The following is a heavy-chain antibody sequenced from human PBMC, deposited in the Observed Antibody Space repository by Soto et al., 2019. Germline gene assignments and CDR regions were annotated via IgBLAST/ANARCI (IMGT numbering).Heavy chain of an antibody. D-gene: IGHD3-16*01. J-gene: IGHJ4*02. CDR3: ARGVEYDWVDY. V-gene: IGHV1-18*01. CDR2: ISGYNGNT. CDR1: GYTFTRYG. Sequence: ASVKVSCKASGYTFTRYGISWVRQAPGQGLEWMGWISGYNGNTNYAQKLQGRVTMTTDTSTRTAYMELRSLRSDDTAVYYCARGVEYDWVDYWGQGTLVTVSS.